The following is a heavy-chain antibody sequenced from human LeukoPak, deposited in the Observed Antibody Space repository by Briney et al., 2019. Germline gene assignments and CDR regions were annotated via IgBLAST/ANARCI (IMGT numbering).Heavy chain of an antibody. D-gene: IGHD6-19*01. V-gene: IGHV4-59*08. Sequence: PSETLSLTCTVSGASISGYFWSWIRQPPGKALEWIGYIYYNPSLKSRVTISVDTSKNQFSLKLSSVTAADTAVYYCASGYTSDWYYFDYWGQGTLVTVSS. CDR3: ASGYTSDWYYFDY. J-gene: IGHJ4*02. CDR2: IYY. CDR1: GASISGYF.